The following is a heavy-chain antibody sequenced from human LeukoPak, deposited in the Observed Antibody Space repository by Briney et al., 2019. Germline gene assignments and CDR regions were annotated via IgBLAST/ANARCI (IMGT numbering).Heavy chain of an antibody. J-gene: IGHJ6*03. V-gene: IGHV4-34*01. CDR2: INHSGST. CDR1: GGSFSGYY. CDR3: AQRARGIATHPPAYYYYYMDV. Sequence: PSETLSLTCAVYGGSFSGYYWSWIRQPPGKGLEWIGEINHSGSTNYNPSLKSRVTISVDTSKNQFSLKLSSVTAADTAVYYCAQRARGIATHPPAYYYYYMDVWGKGTTVTVSS. D-gene: IGHD6-6*01.